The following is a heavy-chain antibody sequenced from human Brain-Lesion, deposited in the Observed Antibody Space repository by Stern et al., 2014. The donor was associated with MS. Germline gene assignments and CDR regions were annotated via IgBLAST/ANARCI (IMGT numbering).Heavy chain of an antibody. CDR1: GFSFSSFG. J-gene: IGHJ4*02. CDR2: ISYAGGK. CDR3: AKDRQYLTFFFDF. Sequence: VQLLESGGGVVQPGRPLRLSCAASGFSFSSFGMHWVRQAPGKGLEWVALISYAGGKDYDDSVKRRCSISRDNSKNTLYLQMNSLRAEDTAVYYCAKDRQYLTFFFDFWGQGSLVTVSS. V-gene: IGHV3-30*18. D-gene: IGHD2/OR15-2a*01.